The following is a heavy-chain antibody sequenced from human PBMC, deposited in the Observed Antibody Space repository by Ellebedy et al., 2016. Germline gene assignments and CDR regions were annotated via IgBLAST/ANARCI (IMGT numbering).Heavy chain of an antibody. J-gene: IGHJ4*02. CDR1: GYTFTGYY. D-gene: IGHD2-2*01. V-gene: IGHV1-2*02. Sequence: ASVKVSXXASGYTFTGYYMHWVRQAPGQGLEWMGWINPNSGGTNYAQKFQGRVTMTRDTSISTAYMELSRLRSDDTAVYYCARYRYQLPEIDYWGQGTLVTVSS. CDR3: ARYRYQLPEIDY. CDR2: INPNSGGT.